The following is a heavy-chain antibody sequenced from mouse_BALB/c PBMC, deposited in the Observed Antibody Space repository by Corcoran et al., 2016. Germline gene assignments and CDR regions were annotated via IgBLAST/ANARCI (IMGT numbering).Heavy chain of an antibody. D-gene: IGHD1-2*01. V-gene: IGHV1-18*01. Sequence: EVLLQQSGPELVKPGASVKIPCKASGYTFTDYNMDWVKQSHGKSLEWIGDINPNNGGTIYNQKFKGKATLTVDKSSSTAYMELRSLTSEDTAVYYCARRNLRLITTRDYAMDYWGQGTTVTVSS. J-gene: IGHJ2*01. CDR2: INPNNGGT. CDR3: ARRNLRLITTRDYAMDY. CDR1: GYTFTDYN.